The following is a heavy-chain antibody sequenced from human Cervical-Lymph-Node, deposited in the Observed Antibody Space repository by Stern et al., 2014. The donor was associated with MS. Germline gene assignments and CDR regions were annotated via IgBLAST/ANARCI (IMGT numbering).Heavy chain of an antibody. Sequence: VKLVESGGGVVQPGRSLRLSCAASGFTFSRNGMHWVRQAPGKGLEWVAVIWYDGSNENYVDSVKGRFTISRDNSKNTLYLQMNSLRVEDTAVYYCVAYASGDNINHWGQGTLVTVSS. J-gene: IGHJ5*02. CDR3: VAYASGDNINH. CDR1: GFTFSRNG. V-gene: IGHV3-33*01. CDR2: IWYDGSNE. D-gene: IGHD6-19*01.